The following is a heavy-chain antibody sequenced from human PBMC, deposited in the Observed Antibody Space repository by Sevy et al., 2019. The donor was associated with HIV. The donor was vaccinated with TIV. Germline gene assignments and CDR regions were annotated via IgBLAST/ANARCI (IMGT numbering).Heavy chain of an antibody. V-gene: IGHV3-48*03. CDR3: TRGGARDSSSWYDYFDY. Sequence: GGSLRLSCTASGFTFSSYEMNWVRQAPGKGLEWVSYISNSGSNIYYSDSVKGRFTISRDNAKNSLYLQMNSLKTEDTAVYYCTRGGARDSSSWYDYFDYWGQGTLVTVSS. D-gene: IGHD6-13*01. CDR2: ISNSGSNI. J-gene: IGHJ4*02. CDR1: GFTFSSYE.